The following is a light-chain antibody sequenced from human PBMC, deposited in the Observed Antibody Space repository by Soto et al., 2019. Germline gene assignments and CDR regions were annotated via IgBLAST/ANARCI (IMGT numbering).Light chain of an antibody. CDR2: EVT. J-gene: IGLJ2*01. CDR3: SSYTTNSPPVV. CDR1: SGDIGSYTY. V-gene: IGLV2-14*01. Sequence: QSALTQPASVSGSPGQSITISCTGTSGDIGSYTYVSWYQQYPGKAPKLLISEVTNRPSGVSNRFSGSKSGNTASLTISGLQAEDEAHYYCSSYTTNSPPVVFGGGTKVT.